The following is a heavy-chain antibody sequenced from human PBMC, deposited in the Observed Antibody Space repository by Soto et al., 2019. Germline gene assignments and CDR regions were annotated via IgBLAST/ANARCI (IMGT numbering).Heavy chain of an antibody. V-gene: IGHV1-18*01. Sequence: QAHLVQSGAEVKKPGASVKVSCKGSGYTFTSYGITWVRQAPGQGLEWMGWISAHNGNTDYAQKRQGRVTVTRDTSTSTAYMELRSLRSDDTAVYYCATGRYGDYWGQGALVTVSS. CDR2: ISAHNGNT. J-gene: IGHJ4*02. CDR1: GYTFTSYG. CDR3: ATGRYGDY. D-gene: IGHD1-1*01.